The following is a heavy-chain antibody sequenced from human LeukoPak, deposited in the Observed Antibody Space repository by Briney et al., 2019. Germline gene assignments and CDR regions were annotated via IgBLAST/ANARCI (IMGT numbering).Heavy chain of an antibody. CDR2: IYYSGST. CDR3: ARDLIDVLTGVYYYGMDV. V-gene: IGHV4-39*07. J-gene: IGHJ6*02. Sequence: PSETLSLTCTVSDGSISSSSYYWGWIRQPPGKGLEWIGSIYYSGSTYYNPSLKSRVTISVDTSKNQFSLKLSSVTAADTAVYYCARDLIDVLTGVYYYGMDVWGQGTTVTVSS. CDR1: DGSISSSSYY. D-gene: IGHD3-9*01.